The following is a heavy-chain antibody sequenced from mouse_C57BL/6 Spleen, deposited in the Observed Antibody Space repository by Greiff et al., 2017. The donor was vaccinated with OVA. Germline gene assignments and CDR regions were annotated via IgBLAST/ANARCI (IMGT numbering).Heavy chain of an antibody. CDR2: IDPEDGDT. CDR1: GFNINDYY. D-gene: IGHD2-1*01. V-gene: IGHV14-1*01. Sequence: DVKLQQSGAELVRPGASVKFSCTASGFNINDYYMHWVKQRPEQGLEWIGRIDPEDGDTEYAPKFQGKATMTADTSSNTAYLQLSSLTSEDTAVYYCTTDGNYALFAYWGQGTLVTVSA. J-gene: IGHJ3*01. CDR3: TTDGNYALFAY.